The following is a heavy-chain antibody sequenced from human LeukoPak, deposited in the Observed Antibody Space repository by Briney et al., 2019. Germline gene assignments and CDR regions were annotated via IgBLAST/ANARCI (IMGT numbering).Heavy chain of an antibody. CDR3: ARVLTSSGYYPPRYGMDV. J-gene: IGHJ6*02. CDR1: GYTLTELS. CDR2: INPSGGST. D-gene: IGHD3-22*01. V-gene: IGHV1-46*01. Sequence: GASVKVSCKVSGYTLTELSMHWVRQAPGQGLEWMGIINPSGGSTSYAQKFQGRVTMTRDTSTSTVYMELSSLRSEDTAVYYCARVLTSSGYYPPRYGMDVWGRGTTVTVSS.